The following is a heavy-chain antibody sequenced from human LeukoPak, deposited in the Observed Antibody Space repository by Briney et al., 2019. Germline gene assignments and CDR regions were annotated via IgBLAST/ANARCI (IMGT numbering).Heavy chain of an antibody. V-gene: IGHV3-74*01. CDR3: AKDLRPDGINDFDH. J-gene: IGHJ4*02. D-gene: IGHD1-1*01. CDR2: ICPDGTVT. CDR1: GFTFSTYC. Sequence: PGGSLRLSCAASGFTFSTYCMHWVRQAPGKGPMWVSRICPDGTVTNYADSVKARFTISRDNSKNTLYLQMNSLRAEDTAVYYCAKDLRPDGINDFDHWGQGTLVTVSS.